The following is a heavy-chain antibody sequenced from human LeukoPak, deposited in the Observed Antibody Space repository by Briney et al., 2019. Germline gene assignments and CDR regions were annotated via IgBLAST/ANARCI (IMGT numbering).Heavy chain of an antibody. CDR3: ARVRHHSSWYFWVVGLDY. CDR2: INPNSGGT. D-gene: IGHD6-13*01. Sequence: AASVKISCKASGYTFTGYYLHWVRQAPGQELERMGWINPNSGGTNYAQKFQGRVTMTRDTSISTAYMELNRVRSDDTAVYYCARVRHHSSWYFWVVGLDYWGQGTLVTVSS. V-gene: IGHV1-2*02. CDR1: GYTFTGYY. J-gene: IGHJ4*02.